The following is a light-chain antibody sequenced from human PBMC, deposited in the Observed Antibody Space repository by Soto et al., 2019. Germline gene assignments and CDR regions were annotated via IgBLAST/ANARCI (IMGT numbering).Light chain of an antibody. Sequence: DIQMTQSPSTLSASVGDRVTITCRASQSVSTRLAWYQHKPGKAPKLLIYDASSLQTGVPSRFSGSGSGADFTLTISSLQPGDFATYYCQQYQSYSETFGHGTKVEIK. J-gene: IGKJ1*01. CDR2: DAS. CDR3: QQYQSYSET. V-gene: IGKV1-5*01. CDR1: QSVSTR.